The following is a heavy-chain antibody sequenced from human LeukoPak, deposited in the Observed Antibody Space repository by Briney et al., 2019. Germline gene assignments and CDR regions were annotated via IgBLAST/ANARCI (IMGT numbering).Heavy chain of an antibody. D-gene: IGHD5-12*01. CDR2: ISSSGSTI. CDR3: ARDRGYSGPFRAFDI. Sequence: GGSLRLSSAASGFTFSDYYMSWIRQAPGKGLEWGSYISSSGSTIHYADSVKGRFTISRDNAKNSLYLQMNSLRAEDTAVYYCARDRGYSGPFRAFDIWGQGTMVTVSS. J-gene: IGHJ3*02. CDR1: GFTFSDYY. V-gene: IGHV3-11*01.